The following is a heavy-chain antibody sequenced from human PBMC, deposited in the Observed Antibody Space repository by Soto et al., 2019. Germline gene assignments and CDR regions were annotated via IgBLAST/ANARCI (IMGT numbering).Heavy chain of an antibody. CDR3: AKDPAYSISWVFDY. CDR1: GFTFISYG. V-gene: IGHV3-30*18. CDR2: ISYDGSYK. J-gene: IGHJ4*02. D-gene: IGHD6-13*01. Sequence: QVQLVESGGGVVQPGRSLRLSCTASGFTFISYGMHWVRQAPGKGLEWVAVISYDGSYKYYADSVKGRFTISRDNSKSTLYLQMNSLRTEDTAVYYCAKDPAYSISWVFDYWGQGTLGTVSA.